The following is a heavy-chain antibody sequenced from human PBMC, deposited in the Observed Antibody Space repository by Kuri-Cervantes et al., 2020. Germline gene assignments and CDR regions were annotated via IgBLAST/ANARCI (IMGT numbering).Heavy chain of an antibody. D-gene: IGHD2-2*01. V-gene: IGHV3-21*01. CDR2: ISSSSSYI. Sequence: GESLKISCAASGFTFSSYSMNWVRQAPGKGLEWVSSISSSSSYIYYADSVKGRFTISRDNSKNTLYLQMNSLRAEDTAVYYCARAACSSTSCYYYYYGMDVWGQGTTVTVSS. J-gene: IGHJ6*02. CDR3: ARAACSSTSCYYYYYGMDV. CDR1: GFTFSSYS.